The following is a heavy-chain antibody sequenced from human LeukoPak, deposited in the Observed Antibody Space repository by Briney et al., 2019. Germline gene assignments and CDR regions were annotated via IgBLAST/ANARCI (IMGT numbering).Heavy chain of an antibody. Sequence: SVKVSCKASGGTFSSYAINWVRQAPGQGLEWMGRIIPILGIANYAQKFQGRVTITADKSTSTAYMELSSLRSEDTAVYYCVRDDRPSGVSTWGQGTLVTVSS. CDR2: IIPILGIA. D-gene: IGHD2-15*01. CDR1: GGTFSSYA. CDR3: VRDDRPSGVST. J-gene: IGHJ5*02. V-gene: IGHV1-69*04.